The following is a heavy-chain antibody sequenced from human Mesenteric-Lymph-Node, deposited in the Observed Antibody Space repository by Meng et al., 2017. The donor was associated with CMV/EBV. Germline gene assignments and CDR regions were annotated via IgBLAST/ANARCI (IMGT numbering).Heavy chain of an antibody. Sequence: GGSLRLSCAASGFTFNNYAMHWVRQAPGKGLVWVAFISYDGSNDYYAVSVLGRFTISRDNAQNTLYLQLNSLRAEDTAVYYCARDTCRFFEWTNCRSYYGMDVWGQGTTVTVSS. J-gene: IGHJ6*02. D-gene: IGHD3-3*01. CDR2: ISYDGSND. CDR3: ARDTCRFFEWTNCRSYYGMDV. CDR1: GFTFNNYA. V-gene: IGHV3-30-3*01.